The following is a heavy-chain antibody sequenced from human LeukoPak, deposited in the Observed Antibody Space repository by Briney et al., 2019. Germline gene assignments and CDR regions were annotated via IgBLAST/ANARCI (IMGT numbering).Heavy chain of an antibody. CDR2: IIPIFGTA. J-gene: IGHJ3*02. D-gene: IGHD6-25*01. CDR1: GGTFSSYA. CDR3: AIHEQREAFDI. Sequence: ASVKVSCKASGGTFSSYAIRWVRQAPGQGLEWMGGIIPIFGTANYAQKFQGRVTITADESTSTAYMELSSLRSEDTAVYYCAIHEQREAFDIWGQGTMVTVSS. V-gene: IGHV1-69*13.